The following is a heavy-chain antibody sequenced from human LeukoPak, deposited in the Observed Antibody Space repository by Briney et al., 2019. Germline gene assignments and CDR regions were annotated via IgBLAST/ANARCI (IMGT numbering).Heavy chain of an antibody. D-gene: IGHD6-13*01. CDR3: ARRAVIAAAGPNWFDP. CDR2: MNPNSGNT. V-gene: IGHV1-8*01. CDR1: GNTFTSYD. Sequence: ASVKVSCKASGNTFTSYDINRVRQATGQGLEWMGWMNPNSGNTGYAQKFQGRVTMTRNTSISTAYMELSSLRSEDTAVYYCARRAVIAAAGPNWFDPWGQGTLVTVSS. J-gene: IGHJ5*02.